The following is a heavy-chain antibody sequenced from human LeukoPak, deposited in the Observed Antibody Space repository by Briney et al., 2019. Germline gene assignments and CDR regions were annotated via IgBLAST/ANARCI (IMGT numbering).Heavy chain of an antibody. CDR2: IYYTGST. CDR1: GGXISSHY. D-gene: IGHD2-15*01. J-gene: IGHJ6*02. CDR3: AGEKGGSGRSYYYGMDV. V-gene: IGHV4-59*11. Sequence: SETLSLTCTVSGGXISSHYCTWIRQTPGKGLEWIGYIYYTGSTNNNPSLKSRISISLDRSKNEFSLKLSSVTAAETAVYYCAGEKGGSGRSYYYGMDVWGQGTTLTVSS.